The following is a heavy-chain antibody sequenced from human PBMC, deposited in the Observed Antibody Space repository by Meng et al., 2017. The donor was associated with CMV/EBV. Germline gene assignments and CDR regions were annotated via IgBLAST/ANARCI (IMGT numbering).Heavy chain of an antibody. CDR3: ARDTRKGQQLVRAFDI. CDR1: GFTFSSYE. V-gene: IGHV3-48*03. Sequence: GGSLRLSCAASGFTFSSYEMNWVRQAPGKGLEWVSYISSSGSTIYYADSVKGRFTISRDNAKNSLYLQMNSLRAEDTAVYYCARDTRKGQQLVRAFDIWGQGTMVTVSS. CDR2: ISSSGSTI. D-gene: IGHD6-13*01. J-gene: IGHJ3*02.